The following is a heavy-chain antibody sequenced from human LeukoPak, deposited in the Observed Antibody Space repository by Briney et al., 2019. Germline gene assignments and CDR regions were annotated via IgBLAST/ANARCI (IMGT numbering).Heavy chain of an antibody. CDR2: ISAFNGHT. D-gene: IGHD4-11*01. V-gene: IGHV1-18*01. CDR1: GYTLTSYD. J-gene: IGHJ4*02. CDR3: ARGNDFSNSGPLLDY. Sequence: ASVKVSCKASGYTLTSYDITWVRQAPGQGPECMGWISAFNGHTNYAQKFQGRVTLTTDTATNIAYMELSRLRSDDTAVYYCARGNDFSNSGPLLDYWGQGTLVTVSS.